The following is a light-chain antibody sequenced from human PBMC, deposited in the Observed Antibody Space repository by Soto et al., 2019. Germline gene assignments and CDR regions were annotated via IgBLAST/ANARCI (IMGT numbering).Light chain of an antibody. Sequence: QSVLTQPPSVSAAPGETVTISCSGSTSNIGSHYVSWYQQFPRTAPKLLIYDDDRRPSGMPDRFSGSKSGTSATLGITGLQTGDEADYYCATWDSSLNVVLFGGGTKVTVL. CDR1: TSNIGSHY. V-gene: IGLV1-51*01. CDR3: ATWDSSLNVVL. CDR2: DDD. J-gene: IGLJ2*01.